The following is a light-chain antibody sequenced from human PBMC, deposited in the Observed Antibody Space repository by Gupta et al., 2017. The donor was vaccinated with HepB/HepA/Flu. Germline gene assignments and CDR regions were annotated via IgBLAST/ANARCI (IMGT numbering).Light chain of an antibody. CDR2: DAS. V-gene: IGKV3-11*01. CDR3: QQRSNWPRT. CDR1: QSVSSY. Sequence: EIVLTQSPATLSLSPGERATLPCRASQSVSSYLAWYQQKPGQAPRLLIYDASNRATGIPARFSGSGSGTDFTLTISSLEPEDFAVYYCQQRSNWPRTFGQGTRLEIK. J-gene: IGKJ5*01.